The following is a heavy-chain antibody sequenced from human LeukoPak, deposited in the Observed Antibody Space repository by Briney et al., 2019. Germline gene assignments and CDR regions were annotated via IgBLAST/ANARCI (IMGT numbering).Heavy chain of an antibody. D-gene: IGHD2-2*01. V-gene: IGHV3-20*04. CDR2: INWNGGST. CDR1: GFTFDDYG. Sequence: GGSLRLSCAASGFTFDDYGMSWVRQAPGKGLEWVSGINWNGGSTGYADSVKGRFTISRDNAKNSLYLQMNSLRAGDTALYYCARRGYCSSTSCSQELKIDYWGQGTLVTVSS. CDR3: ARRGYCSSTSCSQELKIDY. J-gene: IGHJ4*02.